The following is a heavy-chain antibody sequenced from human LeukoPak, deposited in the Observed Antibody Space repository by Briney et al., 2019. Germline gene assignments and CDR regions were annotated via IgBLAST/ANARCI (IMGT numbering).Heavy chain of an antibody. J-gene: IGHJ4*02. CDR2: ISGSGGST. Sequence: GGSLRLSCAASGFTFSSYAMSWVCQAPGKGLEWVSAISGSGGSTYYADSVKGRFTISRDNSKNTLYLQMNSLRAEDTAVYYCAKDPDADYYDSSGFGYFDYWGQGTLVTVSS. D-gene: IGHD3-22*01. CDR1: GFTFSSYA. V-gene: IGHV3-23*01. CDR3: AKDPDADYYDSSGFGYFDY.